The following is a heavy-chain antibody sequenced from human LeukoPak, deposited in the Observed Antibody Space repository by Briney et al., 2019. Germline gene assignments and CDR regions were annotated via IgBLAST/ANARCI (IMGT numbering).Heavy chain of an antibody. CDR3: ATDYDSSSSESGGYYYGMDV. V-gene: IGHV1-18*01. Sequence: GASVKVSCKASGYTFTSYGISWVRQAPGQGLEWMGWISAYNGNTNYAQKFQGRVTITADESTSTAYMELSSLRSEDTAVYYCATDYDSSSSESGGYYYGMDVWGQGTTVTVSS. J-gene: IGHJ6*02. D-gene: IGHD6-6*01. CDR2: ISAYNGNT. CDR1: GYTFTSYG.